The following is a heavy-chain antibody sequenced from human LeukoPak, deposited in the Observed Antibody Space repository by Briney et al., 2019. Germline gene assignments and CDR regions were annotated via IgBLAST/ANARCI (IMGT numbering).Heavy chain of an antibody. CDR3: TKGGIRIPYDY. CDR2: ISVSGGST. CDR1: GLTFSSYV. Sequence: GGSLRLSCAVSGLTFSSYVMSWVRQAPGKGLEWVSSISVSGGSTYYADSVKGRFTISRDNSKNTIYLQMNSLRAEDTAVYYCTKGGIRIPYDYWGLGTLVTVSS. J-gene: IGHJ4*02. V-gene: IGHV3-23*01. D-gene: IGHD3-3*02.